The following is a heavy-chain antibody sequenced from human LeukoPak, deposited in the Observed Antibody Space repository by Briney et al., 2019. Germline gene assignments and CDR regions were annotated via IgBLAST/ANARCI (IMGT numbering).Heavy chain of an antibody. CDR1: GGSISSSSYY. CDR2: IYYSGST. V-gene: IGHV4-39*07. Sequence: SETLSLTCTVSGGSISSSSYYWGWIRQPPGKGLEWIGSIYYSGSTYYNPSLKSRLTISVDTSKNQFSLKLSSVTAADTAVYYCARDVRPLLHAFDIWGQGTMVTVSS. CDR3: ARDVRPLLHAFDI. J-gene: IGHJ3*02.